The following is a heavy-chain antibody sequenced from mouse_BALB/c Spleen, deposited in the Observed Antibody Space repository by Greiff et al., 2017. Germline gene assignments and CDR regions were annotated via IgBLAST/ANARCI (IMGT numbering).Heavy chain of an antibody. CDR1: GFTFSSYA. J-gene: IGHJ4*01. CDR3: ARGLSMDY. Sequence: EVKLQESGGGLVKPGGSLKLSCAASGFTFSSYAMSWVSQTPEKRLEWVASISSGGSTYYPDSVKGRFTISRDNARNILYLQMSSLRSEDTAMYYCARGLSMDYWGQGTSVTVSS. V-gene: IGHV5-6-5*01. CDR2: ISSGGST.